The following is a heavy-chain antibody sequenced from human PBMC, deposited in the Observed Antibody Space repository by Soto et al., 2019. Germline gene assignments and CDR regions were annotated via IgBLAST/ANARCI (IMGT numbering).Heavy chain of an antibody. CDR2: MSPNSGNT. Sequence: QVQLVQSGAEVKKPGASVKVSCKASGYTFTSYDINWVRQATGQGLEWMGWMSPNSGNTGYAQKFQGIVTMTRNTXISTAYMELSSLRSEDTAVYYCERNTGATINWFDPWGQGTQVTVSS. V-gene: IGHV1-8*01. D-gene: IGHD1-26*01. CDR3: ERNTGATINWFDP. CDR1: GYTFTSYD. J-gene: IGHJ5*02.